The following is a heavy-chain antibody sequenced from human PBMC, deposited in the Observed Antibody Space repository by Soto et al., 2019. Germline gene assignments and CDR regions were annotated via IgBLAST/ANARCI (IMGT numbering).Heavy chain of an antibody. J-gene: IGHJ5*02. CDR3: AIHFPYAATTTPGWFDP. V-gene: IGHV4-39*01. Sequence: QLQLQESGPGLVKPSETLSLTCTVSGGSISSSSYYWGWIRQPPGKGLEWIGSIYYSGSTYYNPSLKSRVTISVDTSKNQFSLKLSSVTAADTAVYYCAIHFPYAATTTPGWFDPWGQGTLVTVSS. CDR1: GGSISSSSYY. CDR2: IYYSGST. D-gene: IGHD3-16*01.